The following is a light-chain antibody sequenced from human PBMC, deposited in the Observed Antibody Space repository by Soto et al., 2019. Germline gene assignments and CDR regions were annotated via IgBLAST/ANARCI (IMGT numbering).Light chain of an antibody. CDR3: SSYTRSRTRYV. CDR2: DVS. CDR1: KQDFSGYNY. J-gene: IGLJ1*01. V-gene: IGLV2-14*01. Sequence: SDLTPAPSVFGCPGETLTICCNGTKQDFSGYNYVSWYQQHPGKAPKLMIYDVSNRPSGVSNRFSGSKSGNTASLTISGLQAEDEADYSCSSYTRSRTRYVFGPGTKVTVL.